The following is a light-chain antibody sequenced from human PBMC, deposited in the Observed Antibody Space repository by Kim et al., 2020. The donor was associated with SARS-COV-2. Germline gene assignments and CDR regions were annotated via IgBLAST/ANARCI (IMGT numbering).Light chain of an antibody. CDR1: QSVRSSY. CDR2: GAS. CDR3: QQYGSSPRT. J-gene: IGKJ4*01. Sequence: PGERATLSCRASQSVRSSYLAWYQQKPGQAPRLLIYGASSRATAIPDRFSGSGSGTDFTLTISRLESEDFAVYYCQQYGSSPRTFGGGTKVEIK. V-gene: IGKV3-20*01.